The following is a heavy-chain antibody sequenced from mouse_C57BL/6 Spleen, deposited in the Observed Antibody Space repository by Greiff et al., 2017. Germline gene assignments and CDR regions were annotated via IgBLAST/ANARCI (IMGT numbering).Heavy chain of an antibody. D-gene: IGHD2-1*01. V-gene: IGHV6-6*01. Sequence: EVHLVESGGGLVQPGGSMKLSCAASGFTFSDAWMDWVRQSPEKGLEWVAEIRNKANNHATYYAESVKGRFTISRDDSKSSVYLQMNSLRAEDTGIYYCTRKLPYYYAMDYWGQGTSVTVSS. CDR2: IRNKANNHAT. J-gene: IGHJ4*01. CDR3: TRKLPYYYAMDY. CDR1: GFTFSDAW.